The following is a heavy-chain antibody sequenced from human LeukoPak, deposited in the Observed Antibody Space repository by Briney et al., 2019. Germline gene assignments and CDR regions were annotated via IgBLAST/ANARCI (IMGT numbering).Heavy chain of an antibody. J-gene: IGHJ6*02. CDR1: GFTVSSNY. Sequence: GGSLRLSCAASGFTVSSNYMSWVRQAPGKGLEWVSVIYSGGSTYYADSVKGRFTISRDNSKNTLYLQTNSLRAEDTAVYYCATGEPYYYYGMDVWGQGTTVTVSS. V-gene: IGHV3-66*02. CDR2: IYSGGST. CDR3: ATGEPYYYYGMDV.